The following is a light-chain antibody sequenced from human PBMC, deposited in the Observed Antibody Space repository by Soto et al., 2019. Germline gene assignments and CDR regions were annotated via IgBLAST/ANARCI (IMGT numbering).Light chain of an antibody. CDR1: SSDVGSYNL. CDR2: EVS. V-gene: IGLV2-23*02. Sequence: QSVLTQPASVSGSPGQSITISCTGTSSDVGSYNLVSWYQQHPGKAPKLMIYEVSKRPSGVSNCFSGSKSGNTASLTSSGLQAEDEAGYYCCSYAGSSTSLVFGGGTKVTVL. J-gene: IGLJ2*01. CDR3: CSYAGSSTSLV.